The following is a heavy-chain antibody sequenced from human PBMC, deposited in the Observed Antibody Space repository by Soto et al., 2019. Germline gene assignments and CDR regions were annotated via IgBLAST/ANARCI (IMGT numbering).Heavy chain of an antibody. D-gene: IGHD6-13*01. V-gene: IGHV1-69*06. Sequence: GASVKVSCKASGGTFSSYAISWVRQAPGQGLEWMGGIIPIFGTTNYAQKFQGRVTITADKSTSTAYMELSSLRSEDTAVYYCAREPGIAAAGWFDPWGQGTLVTVSS. CDR1: GGTFSSYA. CDR2: IIPIFGTT. CDR3: AREPGIAAAGWFDP. J-gene: IGHJ5*02.